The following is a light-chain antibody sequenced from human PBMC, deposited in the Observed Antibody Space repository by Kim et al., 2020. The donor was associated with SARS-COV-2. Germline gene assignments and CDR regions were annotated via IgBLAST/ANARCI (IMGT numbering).Light chain of an antibody. V-gene: IGLV10-54*02. CDR1: SNIVGNQG. CDR3: SALDSSLSAHEGV. J-gene: IGLJ3*02. Sequence: QAGLTQPPSVSKGLRQTATLTCTGNSNIVGNQGAAWLQQHQGHPPKLLSYRNNNRPSGISERFSASRSGNTASLTITGLQPEDEADYYCSALDSSLSAHEGVFGGGTQLTVL. CDR2: RNN.